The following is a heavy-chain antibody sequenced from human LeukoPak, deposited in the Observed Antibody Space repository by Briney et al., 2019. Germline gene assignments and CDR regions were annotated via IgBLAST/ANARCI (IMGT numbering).Heavy chain of an antibody. Sequence: SETLSLTCTVSGGSISSYFWSWIRQPPGKGLEWIGYIYYTGSTNYNPSLKSRVTISVDTSKNQFSLKLSSVTAADTAVYYCARARETAMALFDYWGQGTLVTVSS. CDR1: GGSISSYF. V-gene: IGHV4-59*01. CDR3: ARARETAMALFDY. D-gene: IGHD5-18*01. CDR2: IYYTGST. J-gene: IGHJ4*02.